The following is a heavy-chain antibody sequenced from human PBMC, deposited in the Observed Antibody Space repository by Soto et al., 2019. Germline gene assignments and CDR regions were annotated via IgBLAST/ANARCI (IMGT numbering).Heavy chain of an antibody. J-gene: IGHJ6*01. CDR1: GYTFTRYG. V-gene: IGHV1-18*01. D-gene: IGHD3-16*01. CDR2: INTYNGNT. CDR3: AMVDVYVTPSPQDV. Sequence: QVQLVQSGAEVKNPGASVKVSCKASGYTFTRYGIGWARQAPGQGLEWMGWINTYNGNTNYAQNVQGRVTLTTDTSTSTADMELRSLRSNDTAIYYCAMVDVYVTPSPQDVW.